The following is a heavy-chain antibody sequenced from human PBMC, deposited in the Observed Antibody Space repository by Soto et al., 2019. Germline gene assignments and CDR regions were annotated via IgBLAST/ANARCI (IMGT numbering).Heavy chain of an antibody. CDR3: ANNSWYSIDV. D-gene: IGHD6-13*01. Sequence: QVQLQESGPGLVEPSGTLSLTCAVFSDSISNADWWSWVRQPPGKGLEWIGEIYHSGATNYNPSLKSRVTISIDKSKNQFSPNLTSVTAADTDMYYCANNSWYSIDVWGQGTMVTVSS. CDR2: IYHSGAT. CDR1: SDSISNADW. V-gene: IGHV4-4*02. J-gene: IGHJ3*01.